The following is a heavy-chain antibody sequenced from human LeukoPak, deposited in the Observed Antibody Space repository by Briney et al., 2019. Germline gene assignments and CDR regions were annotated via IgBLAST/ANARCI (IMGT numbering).Heavy chain of an antibody. D-gene: IGHD4-23*01. CDR3: ARDHAGLRWSAEGYCDL. J-gene: IGHJ2*01. CDR2: INPNGGST. Sequence: GASVKVSCKASGYTFTSYYMHWVRQAPGQGLEWMGIINPNGGSTSYAQKFQGRVTMTRDTSTSTVYMELSGLRSEDTAVYYCARDHAGLRWSAEGYCDLWGRGTLVTVSS. CDR1: GYTFTSYY. V-gene: IGHV1-46*03.